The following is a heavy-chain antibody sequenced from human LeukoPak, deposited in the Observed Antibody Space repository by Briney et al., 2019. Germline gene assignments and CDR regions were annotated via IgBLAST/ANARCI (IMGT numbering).Heavy chain of an antibody. Sequence: SETLSLTCTVSGGSISSGNYYWSWIRQPPGKGLEWIGYIYHSGTTYYNPSLKSRVSISVDTSKNQFSLRLSSVTAADTAVYYCAREGMGDYVFDYWGQGILVTVSS. CDR2: IYHSGTT. D-gene: IGHD4-17*01. CDR3: AREGMGDYVFDY. J-gene: IGHJ4*02. CDR1: GGSISSGNYY. V-gene: IGHV4-30-4*01.